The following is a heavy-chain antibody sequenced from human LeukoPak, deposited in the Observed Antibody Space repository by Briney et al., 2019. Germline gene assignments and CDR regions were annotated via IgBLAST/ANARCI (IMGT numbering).Heavy chain of an antibody. Sequence: GGSLRLSCAASGFTFSTFAMIWVRQAPGKGLEWVAFIRDDGSNKYYVDSVKGRFTISRDNSKNTLYLQMNSLRAGDTAVYYCAKPSLYYYDTSGYYRYWYFDLWGRGTLVTVSS. J-gene: IGHJ2*01. CDR3: AKPSLYYYDTSGYYRYWYFDL. CDR1: GFTFSTFA. D-gene: IGHD3-22*01. CDR2: IRDDGSNK. V-gene: IGHV3-30*02.